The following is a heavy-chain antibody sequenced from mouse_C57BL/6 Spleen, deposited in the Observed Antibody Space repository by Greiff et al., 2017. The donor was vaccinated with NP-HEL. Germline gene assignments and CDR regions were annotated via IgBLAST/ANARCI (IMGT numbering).Heavy chain of an antibody. CDR2: IRAGGSYT. V-gene: IGHV5-4*03. CDR3: ARGYDGYYVRYAMDY. J-gene: IGHJ4*01. D-gene: IGHD2-3*01. Sequence: EVKLVESGGGLVKPGGSLKLSCAASGFTFSSYALSLVRQTPEKRLEWVATIRAGGSYTYYPDNVKGRFTISRDNAKNNLYLQMGHMKSEDTAMYYCARGYDGYYVRYAMDYWGQGTSVTVSS. CDR1: GFTFSSYA.